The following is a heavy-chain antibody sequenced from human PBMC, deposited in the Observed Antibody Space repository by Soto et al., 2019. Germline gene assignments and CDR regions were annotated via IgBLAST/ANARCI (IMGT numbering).Heavy chain of an antibody. J-gene: IGHJ4*02. CDR3: TTDDNIVVVTAAPFDY. CDR1: GFTCSNAW. V-gene: IGHV3-15*01. D-gene: IGHD2-21*02. Sequence: PWGSLRLSCAASGFTCSNAWMSWFRQAPGQGLQWNGRIKSKTDGGTTYYAAPVKGRLTISRDDSKNTLYLQMNSLKTEDTAVYYCTTDDNIVVVTAAPFDYWGQGTLVTVSS. CDR2: IKSKTDGGTT.